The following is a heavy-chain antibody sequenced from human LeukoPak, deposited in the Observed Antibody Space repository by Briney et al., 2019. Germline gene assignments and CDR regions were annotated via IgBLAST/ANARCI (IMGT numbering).Heavy chain of an antibody. CDR1: GGSFRCYY. CDR2: INHSGST. CDR3: ARGDYYDSNGYDY. D-gene: IGHD3-22*01. V-gene: IGHV4-34*01. J-gene: IGHJ4*02. Sequence: SETLSLTCAVYGGSFRCYYWSWIRQPPGKGLEWIGEINHSGSTNYNPSLKSRVTISVDTSKNQFSLKLSSVTAADTPVYYCARGDYYDSNGYDYWGQGTLVTVSS.